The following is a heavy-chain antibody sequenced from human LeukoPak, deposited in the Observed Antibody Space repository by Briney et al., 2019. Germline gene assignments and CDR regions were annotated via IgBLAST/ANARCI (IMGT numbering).Heavy chain of an antibody. CDR3: ARRGGNY. J-gene: IGHJ4*02. CDR1: GGSFSGYY. CDR2: INHSGST. V-gene: IGHV4-34*01. Sequence: PSETLSLTCAVYGGSFSGYYWSWIRQPPGKGLEWIGEINHSGSTNYNPSLKSRVTISVDTSKNQFSLKLSSATAADTAVYYCARRGGNYWGQGTLVTVSS.